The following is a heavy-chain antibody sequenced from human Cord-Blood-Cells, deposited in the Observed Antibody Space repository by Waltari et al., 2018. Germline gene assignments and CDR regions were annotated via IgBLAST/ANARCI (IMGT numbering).Heavy chain of an antibody. J-gene: IGHJ6*03. V-gene: IGHV4-34*01. CDR2: INHSGST. CDR1: GGSFSGYY. Sequence: QVQLQQWGAGLLKPSETLSLTCAVYGGSFSGYYWSWIRQPPGKGLEGMGEINHSGSTNYNPSLKSRVTISVDTSKNQFSLKLSSVTAADTAVYYCARGSIDCSSTSCYAWGYYYYMDVWGKGTTVTVSS. D-gene: IGHD2-2*01. CDR3: ARGSIDCSSTSCYAWGYYYYMDV.